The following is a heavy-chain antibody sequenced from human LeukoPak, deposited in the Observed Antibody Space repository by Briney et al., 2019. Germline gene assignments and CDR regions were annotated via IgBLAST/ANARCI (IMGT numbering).Heavy chain of an antibody. CDR2: IIPIFGTA. CDR3: ARDLHSSGPDY. Sequence: SVKVSCKASGGTFSSYAISWVRQAPGQGLEWTGGIIPIFGTANYAQKFQGRVTITADESTSTAYMELSSLRSEDTAVYYCARDLHSSGPDYWGQGTLVTVSS. J-gene: IGHJ4*02. CDR1: GGTFSSYA. D-gene: IGHD3-22*01. V-gene: IGHV1-69*13.